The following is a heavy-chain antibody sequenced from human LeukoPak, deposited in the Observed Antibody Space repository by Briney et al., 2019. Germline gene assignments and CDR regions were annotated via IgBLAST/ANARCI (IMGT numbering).Heavy chain of an antibody. CDR2: INHSGST. J-gene: IGHJ4*02. V-gene: IGHV4-34*01. CDR1: GGSFSGYY. D-gene: IGHD2-15*01. Sequence: SETVSLTCAVYGGSFSGYYWSWIRQPPGKGLEWIGEINHSGSTNYNASLKSRVTISVDTSKNQFSLKLSSVTAADTAVYYCARSVVVVAAYDYWGQGTLVTVSS. CDR3: ARSVVVVAAYDY.